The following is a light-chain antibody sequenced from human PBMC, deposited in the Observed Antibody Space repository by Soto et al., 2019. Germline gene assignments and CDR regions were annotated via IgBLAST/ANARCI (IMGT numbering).Light chain of an antibody. CDR3: QQRSNWPLT. V-gene: IGKV3-11*01. CDR2: GAS. Sequence: EIVLPQSPGTLSLSPGDRATLSCRASQSVSSNLAWYQQKPGQAPRLLIYGASTRATGIPARFSGSGSGTDFTLTIRSLEPEDFAVYYCQQRSNWPLTFGGGTKVDIK. J-gene: IGKJ4*01. CDR1: QSVSSN.